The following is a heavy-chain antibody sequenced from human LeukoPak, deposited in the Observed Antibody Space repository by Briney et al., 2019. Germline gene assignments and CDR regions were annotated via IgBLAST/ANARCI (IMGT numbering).Heavy chain of an antibody. Sequence: SSETLSLTCTVSGGSISSSSYYWGWIRQPPGKGLEWIGSIYYSGSTYYNPSLKSRVTISVDTSKNQFSLKLSSVTAADTAVYYCAREAAAGTGPCDYWGQGTLVTVSS. CDR1: GGSISSSSYY. J-gene: IGHJ4*02. V-gene: IGHV4-39*02. CDR3: AREAAAGTGPCDY. CDR2: IYYSGST. D-gene: IGHD6-13*01.